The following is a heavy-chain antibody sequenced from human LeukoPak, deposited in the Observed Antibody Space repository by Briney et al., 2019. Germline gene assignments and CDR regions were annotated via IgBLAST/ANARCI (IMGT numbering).Heavy chain of an antibody. J-gene: IGHJ4*02. D-gene: IGHD5-18*01. CDR3: ARDPGGDTAMASYFDY. CDR2: IYHSGST. CDR1: GGSISSSNW. V-gene: IGHV4-4*02. Sequence: PSGTLSLTCAVSGGSISSSNWWRWVRQPPGKGLEWIGEIYHSGSTNYNPSLKSRVTISVDKSKNQFSLKLSSVTAADTAVYYCARDPGGDTAMASYFDYWGQGTLVTVSS.